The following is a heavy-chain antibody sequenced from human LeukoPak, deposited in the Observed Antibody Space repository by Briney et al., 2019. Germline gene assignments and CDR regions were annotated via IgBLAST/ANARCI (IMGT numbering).Heavy chain of an antibody. CDR1: GYTFTAYY. CDR2: INPNSGGT. J-gene: IGHJ4*02. Sequence: ASVKVSCTASGYTFTAYYMHWVRQAPGQGLEWMGWINPNSGGTNYAQKFQGRVTMTRDTSISTAYMELSSLRSDDTAVYYCARMGIVGAIGYWGQGTLVTVSS. D-gene: IGHD1-26*01. CDR3: ARMGIVGAIGY. V-gene: IGHV1-2*02.